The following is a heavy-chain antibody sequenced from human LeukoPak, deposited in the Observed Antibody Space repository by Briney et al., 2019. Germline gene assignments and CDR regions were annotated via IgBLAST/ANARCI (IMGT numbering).Heavy chain of an antibody. CDR1: GFTFKIYA. J-gene: IGHJ4*02. CDR3: ARRAGAYTHPYDY. D-gene: IGHD3-16*01. V-gene: IGHV3-30*14. CDR2: ISYDGSNK. Sequence: GGSLRLSCAASGFTFKIYAMHWVRQAPGKGLEWVAVISYDGSNKKYADSVKGRFTISIDNSKNTLYLQMNSLRAEDTAVYYCARRAGAYTHPYDYWGQGTLVTVS.